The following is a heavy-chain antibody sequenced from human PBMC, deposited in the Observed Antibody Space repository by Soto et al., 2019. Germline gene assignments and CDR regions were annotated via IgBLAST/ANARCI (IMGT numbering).Heavy chain of an antibody. CDR2: VSGSGFSK. V-gene: IGHV3-11*01. Sequence: GGSLRLSCAASGFTFSDFYMSWVRQAPGKGLERVSYVSGSGFSKYYADSVKGRFTISRDNAKKSLYLQMNSLRAEDTAVYYCARVVDSGYYPDYWGQGTLVTVSS. CDR1: GFTFSDFY. J-gene: IGHJ4*02. D-gene: IGHD3-22*01. CDR3: ARVVDSGYYPDY.